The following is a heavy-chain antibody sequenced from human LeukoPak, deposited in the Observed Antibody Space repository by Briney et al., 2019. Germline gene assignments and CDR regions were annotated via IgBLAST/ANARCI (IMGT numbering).Heavy chain of an antibody. D-gene: IGHD3-10*01. CDR1: GFTFSSYE. J-gene: IGHJ3*02. CDR2: ISSSGSTI. V-gene: IGHV3-48*03. CDR3: ATPMVRGPDAFDI. Sequence: PGGSLRLSCAASGFTFSSYEMNWVRQAPGKGLEWVSYISSSGSTIYYADSVKGRFTISRDNAKNSLYLQMNSLRAEDTAVYYCATPMVRGPDAFDIWGQGTMVTVSS.